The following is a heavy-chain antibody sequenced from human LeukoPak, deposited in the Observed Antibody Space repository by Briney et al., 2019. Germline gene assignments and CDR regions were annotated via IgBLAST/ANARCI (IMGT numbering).Heavy chain of an antibody. Sequence: EASVKVSCTASGYTFSSYVLSWVRQAPGQGLEWMGRISTKTGDSVYAQKLQGRVTMTTDTSTSTAYLELRSLSSDDTAVYYCARTMTTLPTHGELDLWGQGTLVTVSS. D-gene: IGHD4-17*01. CDR1: GYTFSSYV. J-gene: IGHJ5*02. CDR2: ISTKTGDS. CDR3: ARTMTTLPTHGELDL. V-gene: IGHV1-18*01.